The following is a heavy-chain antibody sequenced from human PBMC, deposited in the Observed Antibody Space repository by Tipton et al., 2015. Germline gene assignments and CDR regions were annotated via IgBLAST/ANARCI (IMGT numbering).Heavy chain of an antibody. J-gene: IGHJ6*02. Sequence: QSGPEVKKPGASVKVPCKASGYIFTGYQMHWVRQAPGQGLEWMGWINPNSGVTFYAQRFQGRVTMTSDTSISTAYMELRSLRSDDTAVYYCARTEAASQYFSHYYGMDVWGQGTTVTVSS. CDR3: ARTEAASQYFSHYYGMDV. CDR2: INPNSGVT. CDR1: GYIFTGYQ. D-gene: IGHD6-25*01. V-gene: IGHV1-2*02.